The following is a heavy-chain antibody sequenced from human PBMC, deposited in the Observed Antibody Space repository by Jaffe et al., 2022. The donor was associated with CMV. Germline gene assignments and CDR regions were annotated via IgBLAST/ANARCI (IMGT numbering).Heavy chain of an antibody. CDR2: ISYDGSNK. CDR3: AKDYTMIVVVSIGMDV. Sequence: QVQLVESGGGVVQPGRSLRLSCAASGFTFSSYGMHWVRQAPGKGLEWVAVISYDGSNKYYADSVKGRFTISRDNSKNTLYLQMNSLRAEDTAVYYCAKDYTMIVVVSIGMDVWGQGTTVTVSS. D-gene: IGHD3-22*01. V-gene: IGHV3-30*18. J-gene: IGHJ6*02. CDR1: GFTFSSYG.